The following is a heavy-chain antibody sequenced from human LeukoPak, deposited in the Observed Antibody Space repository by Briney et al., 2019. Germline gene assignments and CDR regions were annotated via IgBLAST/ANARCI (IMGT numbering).Heavy chain of an antibody. V-gene: IGHV3-11*04. CDR2: ISSSGSTI. CDR1: GFTVSSNY. D-gene: IGHD6-13*01. Sequence: PGGSLRLSCAASGFTVSSNYMSWVRQAPGKGLEWVSYISSSGSTIYYADSVKGRFTISRDNAKNSLYLQMNSLRAEDTAVYYCASVDSSSWSLDYWGQGTLVTVSS. CDR3: ASVDSSSWSLDY. J-gene: IGHJ4*02.